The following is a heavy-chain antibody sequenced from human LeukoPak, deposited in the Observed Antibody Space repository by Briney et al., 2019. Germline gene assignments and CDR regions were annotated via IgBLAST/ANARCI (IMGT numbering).Heavy chain of an antibody. CDR3: ARDVLHTAHFDC. CDR2: VSASSDI. D-gene: IGHD5-18*01. Sequence: GGSLRLPCAASGFTFSSYTMNWVRQAPGKGLQWVSTVSASSDIHYSDSVKGRFTISRDNARNSLYLQMNSLRDEDTAVYYCARDVLHTAHFDCWGQGTLVTVSS. CDR1: GFTFSSYT. J-gene: IGHJ4*02. V-gene: IGHV3-48*02.